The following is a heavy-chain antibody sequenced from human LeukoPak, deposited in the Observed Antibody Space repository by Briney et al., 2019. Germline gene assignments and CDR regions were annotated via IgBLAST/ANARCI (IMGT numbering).Heavy chain of an antibody. Sequence: SVKVSCKASGGTFSSYAISWVRQAPGQGLEWMGGIIPIFGTANYAQKFQGRVTITAGESTSTAYMELSSLRSEDTAVYYCARNAVPDRPFSGMDVWGKGTTVTVSS. V-gene: IGHV1-69*13. CDR1: GGTFSSYA. D-gene: IGHD2-2*01. CDR2: IIPIFGTA. J-gene: IGHJ6*04. CDR3: ARNAVPDRPFSGMDV.